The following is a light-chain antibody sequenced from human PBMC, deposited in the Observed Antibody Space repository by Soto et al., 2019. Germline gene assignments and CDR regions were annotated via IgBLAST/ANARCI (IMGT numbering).Light chain of an antibody. CDR3: QQYGASPMYT. J-gene: IGKJ2*01. CDR2: GAS. CDR1: QSVTSSY. Sequence: EIVLTQSPGTVSLSPGERATLSCRASQSVTSSYLAWYQQKPGQAPMLLIYGASSRATGIPDRFSGSGSGTDFTLTISRLEPEDFAVYYCQQYGASPMYTFGQGTKLEIK. V-gene: IGKV3-20*01.